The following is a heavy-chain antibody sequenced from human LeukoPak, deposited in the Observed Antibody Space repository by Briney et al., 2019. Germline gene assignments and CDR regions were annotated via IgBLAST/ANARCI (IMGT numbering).Heavy chain of an antibody. V-gene: IGHV1-2*02. D-gene: IGHD3-9*01. CDR3: ARDLTSPVVLRYFDWLAS. Sequence: GASVKVSCKASGYTFTGYYMHWVRQAPGQGPEWMGWINPNSGGTNYAQKFQGRVTMTRDTSISTAYMELSRLRSDDTAVYYCARDLTSPVVLRYFDWLASWGQGTLVTVSS. J-gene: IGHJ5*01. CDR2: INPNSGGT. CDR1: GYTFTGYY.